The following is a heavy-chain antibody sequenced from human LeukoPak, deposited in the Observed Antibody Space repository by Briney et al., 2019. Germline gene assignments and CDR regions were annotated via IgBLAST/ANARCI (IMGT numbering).Heavy chain of an antibody. D-gene: IGHD5-18*01. Sequence: SETQSLTCTVSGGSISSYYWDWIRQPPGQGLEWIGYMYYTGSANYNPSLRSRVTIAVDTSKNQVSLKLSSVTAADTAIYYCARIPTDTTMGRRAFDVWGQGTMVTVSS. CDR1: GGSISSYY. CDR3: ARIPTDTTMGRRAFDV. CDR2: MYYTGSA. J-gene: IGHJ3*01. V-gene: IGHV4-59*01.